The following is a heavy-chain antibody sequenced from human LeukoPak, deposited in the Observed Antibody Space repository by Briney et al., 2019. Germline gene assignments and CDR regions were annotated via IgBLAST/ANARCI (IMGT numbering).Heavy chain of an antibody. V-gene: IGHV3-15*01. CDR3: TTGYDSKYFQH. Sequence: PGGSLRLSCAASGFTFSNAWMSWVRQAPGEGLEWVGRIKSKTDGGTTDHAAPVKGRFTISRDDSKNTLYLQMNSLKTEDTAVYYCTTGYDSKYFQHWGQGTLVTVSS. CDR2: IKSKTDGGTT. J-gene: IGHJ1*01. CDR1: GFTFSNAW. D-gene: IGHD3-22*01.